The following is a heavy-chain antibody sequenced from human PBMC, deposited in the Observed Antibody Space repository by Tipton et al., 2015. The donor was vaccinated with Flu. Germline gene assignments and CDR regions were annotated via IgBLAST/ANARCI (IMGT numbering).Heavy chain of an antibody. D-gene: IGHD4-17*01. J-gene: IGHJ4*02. CDR2: ISYDGSNK. V-gene: IGHV3-30-3*01. Sequence: SLRLSCAASGFTFSSYAMHWVRQAPGKGLEWVAVISYDGSNKYYADSVKGRFTISRDNSKNTLYLQMNSLRAEDTAVYYCARDLRLSGAKGFYFDYWGQGTLVAVSS. CDR3: ARDLRLSGAKGFYFDY. CDR1: GFTFSSYA.